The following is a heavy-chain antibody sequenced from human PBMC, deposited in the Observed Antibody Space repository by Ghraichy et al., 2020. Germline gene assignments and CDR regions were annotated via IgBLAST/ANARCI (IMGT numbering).Heavy chain of an antibody. CDR1: DSPSVGFL. V-gene: IGHV3-64D*06. J-gene: IGHJ4*02. CDR2: LVLLGENT. CDR3: VKDLRRYDILTGPKTWDY. Sequence: GGSLNSPVQPLDSPSVGFLCTGSARLQGRDWNMFQLLVLLGENTYYADSVKARFTISRDNSKNTLYLQMSSLRIEDTAVYYCVKDLRRYDILTGPKTWDYWGQGTQVTVSS. D-gene: IGHD3-9*01.